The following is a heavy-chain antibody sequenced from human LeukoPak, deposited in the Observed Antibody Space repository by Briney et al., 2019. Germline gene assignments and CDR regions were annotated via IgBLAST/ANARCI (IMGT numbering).Heavy chain of an antibody. CDR2: ISGSGGST. J-gene: IGHJ4*02. CDR3: AKTPYYDSSGYYSHYFDY. Sequence: PGGSLRLSCAASGFTFSSYAMSWVRQAPGKGLEWVSAISGSGGSTYYADSVKGRFTISRDNSKNTLYLQMNSLRAEDTAVYYCAKTPYYDSSGYYSHYFDYWGQGTLVTVSS. CDR1: GFTFSSYA. D-gene: IGHD3-22*01. V-gene: IGHV3-23*01.